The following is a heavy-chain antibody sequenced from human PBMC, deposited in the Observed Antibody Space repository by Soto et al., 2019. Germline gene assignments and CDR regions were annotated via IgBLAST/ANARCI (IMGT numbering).Heavy chain of an antibody. V-gene: IGHV1-69*01. D-gene: IGHD3-16*01. CDR3: ATHGLGVSSPPYFDN. CDR2: FVPLFGTT. Sequence: QLVQSGSEVKKPGSSVKVSGQASGGTFSGYVVTWGRQAPGQGLEWMGEFVPLFGTTNYAQRFSGRITITAEESTSTAYMELRTLRSDDTAVYYCATHGLGVSSPPYFDNWGQGTLVTVSS. CDR1: GGTFSGYV. J-gene: IGHJ4*02.